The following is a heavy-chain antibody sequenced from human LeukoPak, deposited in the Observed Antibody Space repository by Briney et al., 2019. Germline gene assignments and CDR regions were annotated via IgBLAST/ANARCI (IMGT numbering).Heavy chain of an antibody. CDR1: GYTFTSNY. V-gene: IGHV1-46*01. J-gene: IGHJ6*03. Sequence: ASVKVSCKAFGYTFTSNYMHWVRQAPGQGPEWMGVISPSGGSTTYAQKFQGRVTLTRDMSTSTDYLELSSLRSEDTAVYYCARDSGGYYMDVWGKGTTVTISS. D-gene: IGHD3-16*01. CDR3: ARDSGGYYMDV. CDR2: ISPSGGST.